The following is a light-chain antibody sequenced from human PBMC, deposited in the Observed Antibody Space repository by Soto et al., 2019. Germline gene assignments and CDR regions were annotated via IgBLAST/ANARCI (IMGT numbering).Light chain of an antibody. CDR1: QYINNR. CDR3: HQRQSWPRT. Sequence: ILLTQSPATLPSFPGDRVTLSCRASQYINNRLAWYQHRPGQAPRLLSYQTSIRAAGIPARFSASGSGTDFTLTISDVQPEDFALYYCHQRQSWPRTFGQGTKVDI. J-gene: IGKJ1*01. V-gene: IGKV3-11*01. CDR2: QTS.